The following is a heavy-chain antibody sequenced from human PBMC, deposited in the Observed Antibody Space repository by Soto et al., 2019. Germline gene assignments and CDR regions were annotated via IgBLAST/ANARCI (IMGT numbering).Heavy chain of an antibody. D-gene: IGHD3-3*01. CDR1: GCSISSSSFY. CDR3: ARRRDYDFWSGYYDTHYYGMDV. Sequence: PSGTLSLTRTVSGCSISSSSFYWAWIRQPPGKGLEWLGSIYYSGSTYYNPSLKSRVTISVDTSKNQCSLKLSSVTAADTAVYYCARRRDYDFWSGYYDTHYYGMDVWGQGTTVT. J-gene: IGHJ6*02. CDR2: IYYSGST. V-gene: IGHV4-39*01.